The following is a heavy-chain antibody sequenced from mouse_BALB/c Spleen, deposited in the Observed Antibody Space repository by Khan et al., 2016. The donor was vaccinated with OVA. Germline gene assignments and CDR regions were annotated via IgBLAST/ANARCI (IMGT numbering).Heavy chain of an antibody. J-gene: IGHJ3*01. CDR2: ISSAGTYT. D-gene: IGHD2-10*01. CDR3: TRPAYYGNRWFTY. Sequence: EVELVESGGGLVKPGGSLKLSCEVSGFAFNSYDMSWVRQTPEKRLEWVATISSAGTYTYYPGSVKGRFTISRDTARNTLYLPMSSLRSEDTSLYYWTRPAYYGNRWFTYWGQGTLGTVSA. V-gene: IGHV5-9*02. CDR1: GFAFNSYD.